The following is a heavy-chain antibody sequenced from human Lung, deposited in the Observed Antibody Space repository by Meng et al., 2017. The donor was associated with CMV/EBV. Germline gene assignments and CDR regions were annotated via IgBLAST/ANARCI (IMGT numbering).Heavy chain of an antibody. CDR3: ARARSPTHFDY. V-gene: IGHV3-13*01. J-gene: IGHJ4*02. Sequence: GGSLRLSCTASGFTFSTYDFHWVRQPTGKGLEWVSSIGTVGDTYPIGSVKGRFIISREDAKNSVYLQMNGLRDGDTGLYYCARARSPTHFDYWGQGALVTFSS. CDR2: IGTVGDT. CDR1: GFTFSTYD.